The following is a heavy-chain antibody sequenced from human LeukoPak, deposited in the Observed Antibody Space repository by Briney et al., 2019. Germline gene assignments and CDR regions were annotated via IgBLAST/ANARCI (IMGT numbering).Heavy chain of an antibody. CDR2: VSAYNGNT. CDR1: GYTFTSYG. D-gene: IGHD2-15*01. CDR3: ARGVAVRGYYYYYMDV. V-gene: IGHV1-18*01. Sequence: ASVKVSCKASGYTFTSYGISWVRQAPGQGLEWMGWVSAYNGNTNYAQKLQGRVTMTTDTSTSTAYMELRSLRSDDTAVYYCARGVAVRGYYYYYMDVWGKGTTVTISS. J-gene: IGHJ6*03.